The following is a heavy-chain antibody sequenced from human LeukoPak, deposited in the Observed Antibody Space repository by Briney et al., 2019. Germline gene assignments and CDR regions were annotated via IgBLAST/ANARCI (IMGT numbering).Heavy chain of an antibody. D-gene: IGHD4-17*01. CDR3: ARDHDYGSDY. CDR2: IKQDGSEK. CDR1: GFTFSSYT. Sequence: GGSLRLSCAASGFTFSSYTMSWVRQAPGKGLEWVANIKQDGSEKYYVDSVKGRFTISKDNAKNSLYLQMNSLRAEDTAVYYCARDHDYGSDYWGQGTLVTVSS. J-gene: IGHJ4*02. V-gene: IGHV3-7*04.